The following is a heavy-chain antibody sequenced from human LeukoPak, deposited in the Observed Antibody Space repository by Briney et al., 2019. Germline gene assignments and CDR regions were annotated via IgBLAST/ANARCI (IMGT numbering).Heavy chain of an antibody. CDR2: IIPIFGTA. Sequence: AASVKVSCKASGGTFSSYAISWVRQAPGQGLEWMGGIIPIFGTANYAQKFQGRVTITADESTSTAYMELSSLRSEDTAVYYCARSSLLRSYVWGSYRSLEYFQHWGQGTLVTVSS. CDR1: GGTFSSYA. J-gene: IGHJ1*01. V-gene: IGHV1-69*13. CDR3: ARSSLLRSYVWGSYRSLEYFQH. D-gene: IGHD3-16*02.